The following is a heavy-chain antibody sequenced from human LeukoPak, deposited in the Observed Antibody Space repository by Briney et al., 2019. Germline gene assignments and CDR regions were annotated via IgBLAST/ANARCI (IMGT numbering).Heavy chain of an antibody. D-gene: IGHD3-3*01. Sequence: GGSLRLTCAASGFTFSSYGMHWVRQAPGKGLEWVAVIWYDGSNKYYADSVKGRFTISRDNSKNTLYLQMNSLRAEDTAVYYCARDYDFWSSDVWGQGTTVTVSS. CDR2: IWYDGSNK. J-gene: IGHJ6*02. V-gene: IGHV3-33*01. CDR3: ARDYDFWSSDV. CDR1: GFTFSSYG.